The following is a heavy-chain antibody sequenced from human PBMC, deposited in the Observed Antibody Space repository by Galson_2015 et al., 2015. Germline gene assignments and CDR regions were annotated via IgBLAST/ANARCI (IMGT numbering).Heavy chain of an antibody. Sequence: SLRLSCAASGFTFSSYAMHWVRQAPGKGLEWVAVISYDGSNKYYADSVKGRFTISRDNSKNTLYLQMNSLRAEDTAVYYCASGGGSSWYIGYWGQGTLVTVSS. CDR1: GFTFSSYA. V-gene: IGHV3-30-3*01. J-gene: IGHJ4*02. CDR2: ISYDGSNK. D-gene: IGHD6-13*01. CDR3: ASGGGSSWYIGY.